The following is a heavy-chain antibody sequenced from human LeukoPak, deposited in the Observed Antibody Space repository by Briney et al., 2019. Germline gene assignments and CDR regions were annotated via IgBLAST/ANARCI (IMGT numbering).Heavy chain of an antibody. CDR3: AKGISSWHDAFHI. CDR2: ISGGGGST. D-gene: IGHD3-3*02. V-gene: IGHV3-23*01. Sequence: PGGSLRLSCAASGFTFSSYVMYWVRQAPGKGLEWVSGISGGGGSTYYVDSVKGRFTISRDISKNMLYLQMNSLRAEDTALYYCAKGISSWHDAFHIWGQGTMVTVSS. CDR1: GFTFSSYV. J-gene: IGHJ3*02.